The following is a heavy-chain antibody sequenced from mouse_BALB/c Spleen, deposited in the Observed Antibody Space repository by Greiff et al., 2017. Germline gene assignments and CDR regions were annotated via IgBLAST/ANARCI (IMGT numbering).Heavy chain of an antibody. D-gene: IGHD2-14*01. CDR2: IWGDGST. CDR1: GFSLTGYG. J-gene: IGHJ4*01. Sequence: VKVVESGPGLVAPSQSLSITCTVSGFSLTGYGVNWVRQPPGKGLEWLGMIWGDGSTDYNSALKSRLSISKDNSKSQVFLKMNSLQTDDTARYYCARGYDEGYYAMDYWGQGTSVTVSS. CDR3: ARGYDEGYYAMDY. V-gene: IGHV2-6-7*01.